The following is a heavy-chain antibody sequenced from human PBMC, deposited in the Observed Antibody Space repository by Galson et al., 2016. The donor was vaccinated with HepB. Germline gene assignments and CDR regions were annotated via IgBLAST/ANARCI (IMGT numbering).Heavy chain of an antibody. J-gene: IGHJ4*02. V-gene: IGHV1-18*01. Sequence: SVKVSCKASGYTLRKYDFIWFRQAPGQGLEWMGWISTDNGHTNYKQNLQGRVTITIETSTRTAYMELRSLRFDDTAVYYCARGYTAGTADYWGRGTLVIVSS. CDR1: GYTLRKYD. D-gene: IGHD1-7*01. CDR3: ARGYTAGTADY. CDR2: ISTDNGHT.